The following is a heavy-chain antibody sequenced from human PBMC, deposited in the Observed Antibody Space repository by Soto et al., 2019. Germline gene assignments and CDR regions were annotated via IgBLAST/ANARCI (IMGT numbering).Heavy chain of an antibody. J-gene: IGHJ6*02. CDR1: GGSFSGYY. CDR2: INHSGST. CDR3: ERGARVRGMDV. D-gene: IGHD3-3*01. Sequence: PSETLSLTCAVYGGSFSGYYWSWIRQPPGKGLEWIGEINHSGSTNYNPSLKSRVTISVDTSKNQFSLNLSSVTAADTAVYYWERGARVRGMDVWGQGTTVTVAS. V-gene: IGHV4-34*01.